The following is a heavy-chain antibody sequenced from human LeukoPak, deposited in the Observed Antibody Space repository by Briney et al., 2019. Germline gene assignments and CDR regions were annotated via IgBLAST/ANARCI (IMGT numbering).Heavy chain of an antibody. CDR2: ISQNGYT. CDR1: GAYIGSSY. J-gene: IGHJ6*02. V-gene: IGHV4-59*08. D-gene: IGHD5-12*01. Sequence: SETLSLTCTVSGAYIGSSYWGWIRQPPGKGLEWIGYISQNGYTHYTPSLRSRVNILGDMSENQFSLILSSVSAADTADYYCTRHDIVEVIAHGMAAWGQGTTVTVSS. CDR3: TRHDIVEVIAHGMAA.